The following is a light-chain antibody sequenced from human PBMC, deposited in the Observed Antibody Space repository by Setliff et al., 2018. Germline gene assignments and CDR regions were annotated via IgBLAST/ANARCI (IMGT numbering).Light chain of an antibody. Sequence: QSALAQPASVSGSPGQSITISCVGTSADVGSSKYVSWYQQHPDKAPKLILYEVNNRPSGISNRFFGSKSGNTASLTISGLQAGDEADYYCCSYAASYNPYVFGSGTKVTVL. CDR2: EVN. CDR1: SADVGSSKY. CDR3: CSYAASYNPYV. V-gene: IGLV2-14*01. J-gene: IGLJ1*01.